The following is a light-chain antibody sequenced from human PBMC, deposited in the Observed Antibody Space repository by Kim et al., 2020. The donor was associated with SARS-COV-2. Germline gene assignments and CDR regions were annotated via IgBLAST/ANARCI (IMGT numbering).Light chain of an antibody. J-gene: IGLJ2*01. V-gene: IGLV2-14*03. Sequence: PGQSLTISCNGTSSDVGSYNCVSWYQQHPGEAPQLIIYDVSYRPAGISNRFSGSKSGNTASLTISGLQAEDEADYYCSACTSSSTLFGGGTHLTVL. CDR2: DVS. CDR3: SACTSSSTL. CDR1: SSDVGSYNC.